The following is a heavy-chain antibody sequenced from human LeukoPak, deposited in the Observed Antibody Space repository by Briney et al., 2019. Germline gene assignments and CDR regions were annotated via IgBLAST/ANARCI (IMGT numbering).Heavy chain of an antibody. CDR3: AREGVAAGTHFDY. CDR2: ISSSSSYI. D-gene: IGHD6-25*01. Sequence: GGSLRLSCAASGFTFNDAWMNWVRQAPGKGREWVASISSSSSYIYYADSVKGRFTISRDNAKNSLYLQMNSLRAEDTAVYYCAREGVAAGTHFDYWGQGTLVTVSS. V-gene: IGHV3-21*01. CDR1: GFTFNDAW. J-gene: IGHJ4*02.